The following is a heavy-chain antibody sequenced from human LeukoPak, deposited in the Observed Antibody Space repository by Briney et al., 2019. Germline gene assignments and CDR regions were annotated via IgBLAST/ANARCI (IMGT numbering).Heavy chain of an antibody. CDR1: GYTFTSYG. V-gene: IGHV1-18*01. D-gene: IGHD1-1*01. J-gene: IGHJ4*02. CDR3: ARARYRYYFDY. Sequence: ASVKVSCKASGYTFTSYGISWVRQAPGQGLEWMGWISAYNGNTNYAQKLQGRVSMTTDTSTSTAYMELRSLRSDDAAVYYCARARYRYYFDYWGQGTLVTVSS. CDR2: ISAYNGNT.